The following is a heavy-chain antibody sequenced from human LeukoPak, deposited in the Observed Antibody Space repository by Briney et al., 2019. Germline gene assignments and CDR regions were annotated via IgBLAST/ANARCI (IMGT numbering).Heavy chain of an antibody. Sequence: GGSLRLSCAASGFTFDDYGMSWVRQAPGKGLEWVSGINWNGGSTGYADSVKGRFTISRDNAKNSLYLQMNSLRPEDTALYSCAKKRSYGSGSYYSDAFDIWGQGTMVTVSS. V-gene: IGHV3-20*04. CDR1: GFTFDDYG. CDR2: INWNGGST. J-gene: IGHJ3*02. D-gene: IGHD3-10*01. CDR3: AKKRSYGSGSYYSDAFDI.